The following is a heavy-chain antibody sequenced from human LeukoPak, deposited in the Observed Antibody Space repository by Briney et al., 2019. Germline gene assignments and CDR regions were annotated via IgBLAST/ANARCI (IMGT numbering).Heavy chain of an antibody. J-gene: IGHJ5*02. CDR2: ISYDGSNK. CDR1: GFTFSSYG. Sequence: GGSLRLSCAASGFTFSSYGMHWVRQAPGKGLEWVAVISYDGSNKYYADSVKSRFTISRDNSKNTLYLQMNSLRAEDTAVYYCAKGYEYQLLSPFDPWGQGTLVTVSS. CDR3: AKGYEYQLLSPFDP. D-gene: IGHD2-2*01. V-gene: IGHV3-30*18.